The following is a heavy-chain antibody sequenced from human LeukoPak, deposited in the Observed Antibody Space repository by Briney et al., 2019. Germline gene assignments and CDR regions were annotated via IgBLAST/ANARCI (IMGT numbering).Heavy chain of an antibody. V-gene: IGHV3-15*01. D-gene: IGHD1-26*01. CDR2: IKAKAHGGTI. Sequence: PGGSQRLSCAASGFTFINAWMAWVRQAPGKGLEWVGRIKAKAHGGTIEYAAPVKGRFTISRDDSKNTMYLQMNSLKTEDTAVYYCTTDGVGVEGATYDNWGQGTLVSVSS. J-gene: IGHJ4*02. CDR1: GFTFINAW. CDR3: TTDGVGVEGATYDN.